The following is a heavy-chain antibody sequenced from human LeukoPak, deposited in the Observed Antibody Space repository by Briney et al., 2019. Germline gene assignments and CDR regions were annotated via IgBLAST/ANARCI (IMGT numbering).Heavy chain of an antibody. CDR2: ISYDGSNK. CDR3: AKEGHNYDFWSGYYNNWFDP. V-gene: IGHV3-30*18. CDR1: GFTFSSYG. D-gene: IGHD3-3*01. Sequence: PGGSLRLSCAASGFTFSSYGMHWVRQAPGKGLEWVAVISYDGSNKYYADSVKGRFTISRDNSKNTLYLQMNSLRAEDTAVYYCAKEGHNYDFWSGYYNNWFDPWGQGTLVTVSS. J-gene: IGHJ5*02.